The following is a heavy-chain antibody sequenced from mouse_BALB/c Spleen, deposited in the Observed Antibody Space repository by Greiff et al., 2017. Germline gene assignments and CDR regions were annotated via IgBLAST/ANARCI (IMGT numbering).Heavy chain of an antibody. Sequence: VQLQQSGPELVKPGASVKISCKASGYTFTDYNMHWVKQSHGKSLEWIGYIYPYNGCTGYNQKFKSKATLTVDNSSSTAYMELRSLTSEDSAVYSCVRERGITTGSWFAYWGQGTLVTVSA. J-gene: IGHJ3*01. V-gene: IGHV1S29*02. D-gene: IGHD2-4*01. CDR1: GYTFTDYN. CDR2: IYPYNGCT. CDR3: VRERGITTGSWFAY.